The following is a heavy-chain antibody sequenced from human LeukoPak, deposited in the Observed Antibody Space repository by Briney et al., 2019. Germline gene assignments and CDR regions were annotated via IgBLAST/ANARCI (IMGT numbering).Heavy chain of an antibody. V-gene: IGHV5-51*01. D-gene: IGHD1-26*01. CDR1: EYSFATYW. J-gene: IGHJ4*02. CDR3: ARPLQGIVGATGFDY. CDR2: IYPSDSDI. Sequence: ESLKISCQGSEYSFATYWIAWLRQMPGKGLGWMGIIYPSDSDIRYSPSFQGQVTISADKSIKTACLQWSSLKASDTAMYYCARPLQGIVGATGFDYWGQGTLVTVSS.